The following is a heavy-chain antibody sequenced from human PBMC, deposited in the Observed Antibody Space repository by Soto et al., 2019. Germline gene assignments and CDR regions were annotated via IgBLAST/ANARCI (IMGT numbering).Heavy chain of an antibody. CDR1: GFTFGIYW. J-gene: IGHJ4*02. CDR2: IKWDASEK. Sequence: GGAMSLSCAASGFTFGIYWLSWVRQAPGKGLEWLATIKWDASEKKYVDSVKVRCAMSRDNAKNSLYLQRYGLRAEDTSVNYVAIDPGYGSVTAVNHYLDYWGQGTLVTVSS. D-gene: IGHD2-21*02. V-gene: IGHV3-7*01. CDR3: AIDPGYGSVTAVNHYLDY.